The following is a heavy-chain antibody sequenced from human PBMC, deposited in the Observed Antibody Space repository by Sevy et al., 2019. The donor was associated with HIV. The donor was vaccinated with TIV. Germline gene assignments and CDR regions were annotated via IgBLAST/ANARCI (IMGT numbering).Heavy chain of an antibody. Sequence: GGSLRLSCAASGFTFSAYVMNWVRQGPGKGLEWVSSISSSGRYIYYADSVQGRFTISRDNAKDSFYLQMNNLRAEDTAVYYCARDALSGTSAYWGQGTLVTVSS. V-gene: IGHV3-21*01. D-gene: IGHD1-7*01. CDR3: ARDALSGTSAY. CDR2: ISSSGRYI. J-gene: IGHJ4*02. CDR1: GFTFSAYV.